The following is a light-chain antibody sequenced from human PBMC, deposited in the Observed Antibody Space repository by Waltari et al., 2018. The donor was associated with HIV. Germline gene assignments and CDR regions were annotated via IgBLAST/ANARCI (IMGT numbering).Light chain of an antibody. V-gene: IGKV1-39*01. CDR3: QQTYSPPRT. Sequence: DIQLTQSPSSLSVSIGDTVTITCLASQTIDNYLTWYQHQSGRVPKLLIYLASTLQTGVPSRFSGRGSGTLFSLIITDVQPEDLATYFCQQTYSPPRTFGPGTRLE. CDR1: QTIDNY. CDR2: LAS. J-gene: IGKJ5*01.